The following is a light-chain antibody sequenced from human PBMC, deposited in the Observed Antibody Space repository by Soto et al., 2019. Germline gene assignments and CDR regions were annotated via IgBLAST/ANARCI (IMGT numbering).Light chain of an antibody. Sequence: LTQPASVSGSPGQSITISCTGTSGVVGAYNSVSWYQQHPGKAPKLIIYDVSTRPSGISDRFSGSKSGNTASLTISGLQAEGESDYYCSSYTTSVTYVFGNGTKVTVL. CDR2: DVS. V-gene: IGLV2-14*01. CDR1: SGVVGAYNS. CDR3: SSYTTSVTYV. J-gene: IGLJ1*01.